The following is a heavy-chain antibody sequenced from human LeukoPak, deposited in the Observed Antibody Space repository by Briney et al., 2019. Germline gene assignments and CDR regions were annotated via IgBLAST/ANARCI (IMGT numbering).Heavy chain of an antibody. J-gene: IGHJ4*02. Sequence: PSETLSLTCTVSGYSISSGYYWGWIRQPPGKGLEGIGSIYHSWSTYYNPSLKSLVTISVDTSKNQFSLKLSSVTAADTAVYYRARDLGIRPERITIFGVVYFDYWGQGTLVTVSS. CDR2: IYHSWST. CDR1: GYSISSGYY. V-gene: IGHV4-38-2*02. CDR3: ARDLGIRPERITIFGVVYFDY. D-gene: IGHD3-3*01.